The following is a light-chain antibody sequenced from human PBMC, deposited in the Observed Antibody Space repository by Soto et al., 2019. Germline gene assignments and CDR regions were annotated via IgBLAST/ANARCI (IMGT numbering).Light chain of an antibody. V-gene: IGKV3-15*01. J-gene: IGKJ1*01. CDR2: GAS. Sequence: VMTQSPATLSVSPGERATLSCRASRSVNSELAWYQQKPGQAPRLLIYGASSRATDIPARFSGSGSGTEFTLAISSLQSEDFAVYYCQQYSDWPWTFGKGTKV. CDR1: RSVNSE. CDR3: QQYSDWPWT.